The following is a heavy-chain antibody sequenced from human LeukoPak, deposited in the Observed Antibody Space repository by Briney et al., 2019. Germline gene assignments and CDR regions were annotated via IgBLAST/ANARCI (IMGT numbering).Heavy chain of an antibody. CDR3: AKLTSASGAYGVDV. CDR2: INSDGSST. V-gene: IGHV3-74*01. Sequence: GGSLRLSCAASGFTFSSYWMHWVRQAPGKGLVWVSRINSDGSSTSYADSVKGRFTISRDNSKNTVYLQMNSLRAEDTAIYYCAKLTSASGAYGVDVWGQGTTVTVSS. J-gene: IGHJ6*02. D-gene: IGHD3-10*01. CDR1: GFTFSSYW.